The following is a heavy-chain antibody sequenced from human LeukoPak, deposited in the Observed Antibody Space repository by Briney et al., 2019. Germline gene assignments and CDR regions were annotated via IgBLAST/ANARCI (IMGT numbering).Heavy chain of an antibody. D-gene: IGHD3-22*01. Sequence: SETLSLTCTVSGGSISSSSYYWGWIRQPPGKGLEWIGDVYYSGRTYSSPSLKSRVAISVDTSWNQFSLNLNSVTAADTAVYYCARRRYYDSTGYLDWGQGTLATVSS. CDR2: VYYSGRT. V-gene: IGHV4-39*01. CDR1: GGSISSSSYY. J-gene: IGHJ1*01. CDR3: ARRRYYDSTGYLD.